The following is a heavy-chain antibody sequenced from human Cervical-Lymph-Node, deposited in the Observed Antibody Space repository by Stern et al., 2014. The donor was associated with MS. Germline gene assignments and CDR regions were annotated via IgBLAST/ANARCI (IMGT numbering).Heavy chain of an antibody. J-gene: IGHJ4*02. CDR3: ARGSREVLLPRFYFDY. CDR2: IYHSGRT. V-gene: IGHV4-31*03. D-gene: IGHD3-3*01. CDR1: GGSISSGNYY. Sequence: VQLLESGPGLVKPSQTLSLTCTVSGGSISSGNYYWSWIRQHPGKGLEWIGSIYHSGRTYYNPPLKSRVTTSIDTSKNQFSLKLSSVTAADTAVYYCARGSREVLLPRFYFDYWGQGTLVTVSS.